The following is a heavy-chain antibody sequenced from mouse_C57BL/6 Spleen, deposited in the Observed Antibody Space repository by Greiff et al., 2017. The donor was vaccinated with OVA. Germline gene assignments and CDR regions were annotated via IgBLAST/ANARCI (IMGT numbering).Heavy chain of an antibody. D-gene: IGHD2-4*01. V-gene: IGHV1-59*01. J-gene: IGHJ4*01. CDR2: IHPSDSDT. Sequence: QVQLQQPGAELVRPGTSVKLSCKASGYTFTSYWMHWVKQRPGQGLEWIGVIHPSDSDTNYNQKFKGKATLTVDKSSSTAYMQLSSLTSEDSAVYYCAIGDYEGMDYWGQGTSVTVSS. CDR1: GYTFTSYW. CDR3: AIGDYEGMDY.